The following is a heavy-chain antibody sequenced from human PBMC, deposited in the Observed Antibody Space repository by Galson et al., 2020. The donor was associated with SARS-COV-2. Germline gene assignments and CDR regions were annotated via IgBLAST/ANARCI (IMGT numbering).Heavy chain of an antibody. CDR3: TMDGMDV. V-gene: IGHV1-69*13. Sequence: SVKVSCKASRGTFSSYAISGVRQAPGQGLEGMGGINPNFGTPNYAQKFQGRVTITVDESTSTDYMELRRLRSEDTAVYYCTMDGMDVWGQGTTVTVSS. CDR2: INPNFGTP. J-gene: IGHJ6*02. CDR1: RGTFSSYA.